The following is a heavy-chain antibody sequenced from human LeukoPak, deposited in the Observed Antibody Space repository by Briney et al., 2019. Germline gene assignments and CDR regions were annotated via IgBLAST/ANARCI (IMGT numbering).Heavy chain of an antibody. D-gene: IGHD6-13*01. V-gene: IGHV3-33*01. J-gene: IGHJ3*02. CDR2: IWYDGSNK. CDR1: GFTFSSYG. Sequence: PGRSLRLSCAASGFTFSSYGMHWVRQAPGKGLEWVAVIWYDGSNKYYADSVKGRFTISRDNSKNTLYLQMNSLRAEDTAVYYCARDTRRPEYSSSWYVGSNGDAFDIWGQGTMVTVSS. CDR3: ARDTRRPEYSSSWYVGSNGDAFDI.